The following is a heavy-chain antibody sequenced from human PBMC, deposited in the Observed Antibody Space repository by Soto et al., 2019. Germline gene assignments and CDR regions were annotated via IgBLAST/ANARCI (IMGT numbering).Heavy chain of an antibody. CDR3: AREDYRSVYSTGMDV. CDR1: GYTFIGYY. J-gene: IGHJ6*02. CDR2: INPNSGDT. D-gene: IGHD3-3*01. Sequence: GASVKVSCKASGYTFIGYYIHWVRQAPGQGLEWVGWINPNSGDTDYAQNFQGRVTMTRDTSISTGYMELSRLRSDDTAMYYCAREDYRSVYSTGMDVWGQGTTVTVSS. V-gene: IGHV1-2*02.